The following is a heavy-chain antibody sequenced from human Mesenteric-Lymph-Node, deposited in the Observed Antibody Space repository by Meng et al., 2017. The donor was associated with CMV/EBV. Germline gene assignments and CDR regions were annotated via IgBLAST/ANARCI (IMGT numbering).Heavy chain of an antibody. CDR2: IYHSGST. CDR3: APYYSGSGPFPSDP. CDR1: GYSISSGYY. V-gene: IGHV4-38-2*02. J-gene: IGHJ5*02. Sequence: SETLSLTCTVSGYSISSGYYWGWIRQPPGKGLEWIGSIYHSGSTYYNPSLKSRVTISIDTSKNQFSLKLSSLNAADTAVYYCAPYYSGSGPFPSDPWGQGTLVTVSS. D-gene: IGHD3-10*01.